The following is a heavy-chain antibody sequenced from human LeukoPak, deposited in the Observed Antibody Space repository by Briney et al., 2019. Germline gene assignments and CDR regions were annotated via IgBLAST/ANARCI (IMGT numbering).Heavy chain of an antibody. D-gene: IGHD6-13*01. CDR2: ISGSGGST. CDR1: GFTFSSYA. Sequence: GGSLRLSCAAPGFTFSSYAMSWVRQAAGKGLEWVSAISGSGGSTYYADSVKGRFTISRDNSKNTLYLQMNSLRAGDTAVYYCARGGYSSSWFHWGQGTLVTVSS. V-gene: IGHV3-23*01. CDR3: ARGGYSSSWFH. J-gene: IGHJ4*02.